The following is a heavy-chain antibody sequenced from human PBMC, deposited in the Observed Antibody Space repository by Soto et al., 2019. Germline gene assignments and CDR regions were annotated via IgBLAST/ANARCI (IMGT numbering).Heavy chain of an antibody. CDR2: IIPILGIA. CDR3: ARVITDYYYNMAV. CDR1: GGAFSSYT. V-gene: IGHV1-69*02. D-gene: IGHD1-20*01. J-gene: IGHJ6*03. Sequence: SVKASCKASGGAFSSYTISWVRQTPGQGLEWMGRIIPILGIANYAQKFQGRVTITADKSTSTDYMELSSLRSEDTAVYYCARVITDYYYNMAVWVKGTTVTVS.